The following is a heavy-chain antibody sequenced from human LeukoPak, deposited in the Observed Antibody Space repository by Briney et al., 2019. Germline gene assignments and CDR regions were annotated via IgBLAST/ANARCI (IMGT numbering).Heavy chain of an antibody. V-gene: IGHV3-48*03. CDR2: ISSSGSTI. Sequence: GGSLRLSCAASGFTFSSHAMNWVRQAPGKGLEWVSYISSSGSTIYYADSVKGRFTISRDNAKNSLSLQMNSLRAEDTAVYYCARGRDGYNSDYWGQGTLVTVSS. CDR3: ARGRDGYNSDY. CDR1: GFTFSSHA. J-gene: IGHJ4*02. D-gene: IGHD5-24*01.